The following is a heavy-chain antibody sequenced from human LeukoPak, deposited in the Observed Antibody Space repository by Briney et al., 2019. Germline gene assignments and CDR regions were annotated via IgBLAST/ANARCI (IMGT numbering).Heavy chain of an antibody. CDR2: IYYSGST. D-gene: IGHD6-13*01. V-gene: IGHV4-30-4*01. CDR3: ARGWEPYSSSFDY. J-gene: IGHJ4*02. Sequence: PSQTLSLTCTVSGGSISSGDYYWSWIRQPPGKGLEWIGYIYYSGSTYYNPSLKSRVTISVETSKNQFSLQLNSVTPEDTAVYYCARGWEPYSSSFDYWGQGTLVTVSS. CDR1: GGSISSGDYY.